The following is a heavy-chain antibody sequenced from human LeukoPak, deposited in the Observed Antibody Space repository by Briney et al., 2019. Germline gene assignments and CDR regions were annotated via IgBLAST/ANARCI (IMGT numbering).Heavy chain of an antibody. J-gene: IGHJ4*02. D-gene: IGHD6-19*01. CDR2: IYTSGST. Sequence: SETLSLTCTVSGGSISSGSYYWSWIRQPAGKGLEWIGRIYTSGSTNYNPSLKSRVTISVDKSKNQFSLKLSSVTAADTAVYYCARGDHGSGWYRVGPWRPYYFDYWGQGTLVTVSS. CDR1: GGSISSGSYY. V-gene: IGHV4-61*02. CDR3: ARGDHGSGWYRVGPWRPYYFDY.